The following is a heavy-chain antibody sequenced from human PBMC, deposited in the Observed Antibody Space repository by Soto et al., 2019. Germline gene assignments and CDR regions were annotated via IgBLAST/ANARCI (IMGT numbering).Heavy chain of an antibody. J-gene: IGHJ4*02. CDR3: ARQQLVRRGFDY. D-gene: IGHD6-13*01. Sequence: SETLSLTCAVYGGSFSGYYWSWIRQPPGKGLEWIGEINHSGSTNYNPSLKSRVTISVDTSKNQFSLKLSSVTAADTAVYYCARQQLVRRGFDYWGQGTLVTVSS. CDR2: INHSGST. CDR1: GGSFSGYY. V-gene: IGHV4-34*01.